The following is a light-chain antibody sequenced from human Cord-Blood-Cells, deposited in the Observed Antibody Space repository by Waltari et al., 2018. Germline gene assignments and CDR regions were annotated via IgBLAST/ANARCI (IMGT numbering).Light chain of an antibody. Sequence: QSALPQPPSASGSPGQSVTLSCTGTSSDVGGYNDVSWYQQHPGNTPKLMIYEVSNRPSGVPDRFSGSKSGNTASLTVSGLQAEDEADYYCSSYAGSNNLVFGGGTKLTVL. CDR2: EVS. J-gene: IGLJ2*01. CDR3: SSYAGSNNLV. V-gene: IGLV2-8*01. CDR1: SSDVGGYND.